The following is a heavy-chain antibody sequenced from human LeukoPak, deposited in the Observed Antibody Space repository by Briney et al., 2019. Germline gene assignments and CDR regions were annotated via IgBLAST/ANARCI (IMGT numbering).Heavy chain of an antibody. CDR1: VGSPTVYN. D-gene: IGHD6-6*01. J-gene: IGHJ4*02. V-gene: IGHV4-59*01. CDR3: ARVCSSSWVFDY. CDR2: IYYSGST. Sequence: SETLSVTCTVPVGSPTVYNANWRPDLPGARLWRIRYIYYSGSTNYNPSLKSRVPVSVDTSKTQFSLKLSSVPAADTAVYYCARVCSSSWVFDYWGQGTLVSVSS.